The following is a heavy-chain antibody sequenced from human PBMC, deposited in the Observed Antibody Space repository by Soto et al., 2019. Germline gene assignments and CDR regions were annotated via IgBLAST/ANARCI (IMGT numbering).Heavy chain of an antibody. CDR2: INHSGST. CDR1: GGSFSGYY. CDR3: ARGFSGYDNSRVVVAATPGFDY. Sequence: SETLSLTCAVYGGSFSGYYWSWIRQPPGKGLEWIGEINHSGSTNYNPSLKSRVTISVDTSKNQFSLKLSSVTAADTAVYYCARGFSGYDNSRVVVAATPGFDYWGQGTLVTVSS. V-gene: IGHV4-34*01. J-gene: IGHJ4*02. D-gene: IGHD2-15*01.